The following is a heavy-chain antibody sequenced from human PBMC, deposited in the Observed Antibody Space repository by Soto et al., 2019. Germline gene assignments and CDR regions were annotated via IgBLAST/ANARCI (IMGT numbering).Heavy chain of an antibody. J-gene: IGHJ6*02. V-gene: IGHV1-69*06. D-gene: IGHD5-18*01. CDR1: GGTFSSYA. Sequence: QVQLVQSGAEVKKPGSSVKVSCKASGGTFSSYAISWVRQAPGQGLEWMGGIIPIFGTANYAQKFQGRVTITADKSTSTAYMELSSLRSEDTAVYYCAIGYSYETRGYYYYGMDVWGQGTTVTVSS. CDR2: IIPIFGTA. CDR3: AIGYSYETRGYYYYGMDV.